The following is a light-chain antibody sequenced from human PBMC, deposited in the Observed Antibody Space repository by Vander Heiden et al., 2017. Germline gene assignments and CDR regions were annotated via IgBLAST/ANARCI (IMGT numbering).Light chain of an antibody. Sequence: TQSPLSLPVTPGEPASISCRSSQSLLHSNGYNCLDWYLQKPGQSPQLLIYLGSNRASGVPDRFSGSGSGTDFTLKISRVEAEDVGVYYCRQALQTPQTFGQGTKVEIK. J-gene: IGKJ1*01. V-gene: IGKV2-28*01. CDR1: QSLLHSNGYNC. CDR3: RQALQTPQT. CDR2: LGS.